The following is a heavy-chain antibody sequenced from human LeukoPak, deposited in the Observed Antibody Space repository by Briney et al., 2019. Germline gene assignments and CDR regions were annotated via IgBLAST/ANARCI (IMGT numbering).Heavy chain of an antibody. Sequence: GGSLRLSCAASGFSFSDYGMHWVRQAPGMELEWVSFIRKDGINTNYVDSVKGRFTISRDTSNKMVYLQMNSLRTEDMAVYYCAKDRAGNSWNFDYWGQGILVAVSS. CDR2: IRKDGINT. D-gene: IGHD6-13*01. CDR1: GFSFSDYG. CDR3: AKDRAGNSWNFDY. V-gene: IGHV3-30*02. J-gene: IGHJ4*02.